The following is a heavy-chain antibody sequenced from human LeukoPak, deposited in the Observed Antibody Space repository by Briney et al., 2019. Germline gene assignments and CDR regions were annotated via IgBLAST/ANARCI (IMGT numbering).Heavy chain of an antibody. D-gene: IGHD3-10*01. V-gene: IGHV1-2*02. CDR2: INPNSGGT. Sequence: ASVKVSCKASGYTFTGYYMHWVRQAPGQGLEWMGWINPNSGGTNYAQKFQGRVTMTRDTSISTAYMELSRLRSDDTAVYYCARHRYYGRTPDRNWFDPWGQGTLVTVSS. CDR1: GYTFTGYY. J-gene: IGHJ5*02. CDR3: ARHRYYGRTPDRNWFDP.